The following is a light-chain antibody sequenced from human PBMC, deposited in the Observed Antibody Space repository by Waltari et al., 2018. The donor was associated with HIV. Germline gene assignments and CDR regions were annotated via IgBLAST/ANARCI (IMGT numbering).Light chain of an antibody. V-gene: IGLV2-14*01. J-gene: IGLJ2*01. CDR1: SSDIGSYNY. CDR3: SSFTTSNTLL. Sequence: QSALTQPVSVSGSPGQSITVSCTGTSSDIGSYNYVSWYQQTPGTAPKLVIYEVNNRPSGISNRFSGSKSGTTASLTISGLQTEDEAHYYCSSFTTSNTLLFGGGTKVTVL. CDR2: EVN.